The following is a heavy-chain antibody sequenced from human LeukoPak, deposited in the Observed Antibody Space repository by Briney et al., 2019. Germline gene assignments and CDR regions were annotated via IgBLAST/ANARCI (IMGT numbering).Heavy chain of an antibody. J-gene: IGHJ4*02. D-gene: IGHD2-2*01. Sequence: GGSLRLSCAASGFTFRSYAMSWVRQAPGKGLEWVSAISGSGGSTYYADSVKGWFTISRDNSKNTLCLQMNSLRAEDTAVYYCARTYCSSTRCYGYYFDYWGQGTLVTVSS. V-gene: IGHV3-23*01. CDR3: ARTYCSSTRCYGYYFDY. CDR1: GFTFRSYA. CDR2: ISGSGGST.